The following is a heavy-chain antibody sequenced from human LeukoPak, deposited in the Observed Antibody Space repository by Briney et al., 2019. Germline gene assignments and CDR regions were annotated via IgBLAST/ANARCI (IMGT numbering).Heavy chain of an antibody. Sequence: ASVKVSCKASGYTFTTYYMHWVRQAPGQGLEWVGQINPDGGNTRYAQRFHGRVILSTDTSTSTVYMEVSSLRSDDTAVYYCARALVNPTLGSWGQGTLVTVSS. D-gene: IGHD3-10*01. CDR2: INPDGGNT. J-gene: IGHJ5*01. V-gene: IGHV1-46*01. CDR3: ARALVNPTLGS. CDR1: GYTFTTYY.